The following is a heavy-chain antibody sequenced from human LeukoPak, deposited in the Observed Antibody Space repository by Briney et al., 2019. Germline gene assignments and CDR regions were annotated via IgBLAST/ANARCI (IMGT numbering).Heavy chain of an antibody. CDR3: ARDTYDILTGYYKWAFDI. V-gene: IGHV3-21*06. CDR1: GFTFSSYT. J-gene: IGHJ3*02. Sequence: GGSLRLSCAASGFTFSSYTMNWVRQAPGKGLEWVSSISSSSSYIYYADSVKGRFTISRDNAKNSLYLQMNSLRAQDTAVYYCARDTYDILTGYYKWAFDIWGQGTMVTVSS. CDR2: ISSSSSYI. D-gene: IGHD3-9*01.